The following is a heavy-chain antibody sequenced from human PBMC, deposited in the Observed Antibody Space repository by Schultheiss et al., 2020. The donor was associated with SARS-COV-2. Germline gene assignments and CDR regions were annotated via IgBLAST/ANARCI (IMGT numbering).Heavy chain of an antibody. D-gene: IGHD2-15*01. V-gene: IGHV4-39*01. Sequence: SETLSLTCTVSGGSVSSGSYYWSWIRQPPGKGLGWIGEINYSGSTNYNPSLKSRVTISVDTSKNQFSLKLSSVTAADTAVYYCARSWVAAGTLDYWGQGTLVTVAS. CDR2: INYSGST. CDR1: GGSVSSGSYY. CDR3: ARSWVAAGTLDY. J-gene: IGHJ4*02.